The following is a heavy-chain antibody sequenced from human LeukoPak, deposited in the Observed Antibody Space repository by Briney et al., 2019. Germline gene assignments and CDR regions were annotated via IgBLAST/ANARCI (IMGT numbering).Heavy chain of an antibody. Sequence: GASVKVSCKASGGTFSSYAISWVRQAPGQGLEWMGRIIPIFGTANYAQKFQGRVTITTDESTSTAYMELSSLRSEDTAVYYCARTMSSWYFDYWGRGTLVTVSS. CDR1: GGTFSSYA. D-gene: IGHD6-13*01. CDR3: ARTMSSWYFDY. CDR2: IIPIFGTA. J-gene: IGHJ4*02. V-gene: IGHV1-69*05.